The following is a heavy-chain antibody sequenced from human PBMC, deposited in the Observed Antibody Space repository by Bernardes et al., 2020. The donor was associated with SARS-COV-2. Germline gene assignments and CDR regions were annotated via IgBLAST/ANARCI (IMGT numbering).Heavy chain of an antibody. J-gene: IGHJ4*02. CDR2: ISSSSNTI. V-gene: IGHV3-48*01. CDR3: ARDQMRCNSGSCYSSD. Sequence: GGSLRLSCAASGFTFSSYSMNWVRQAPGKGLEWVSYISSSSNTIYYADSVKGRFTISRDNAKNSLYLQMNSLRAEDTAMYYCARDQMRCNSGSCYSSDWGQGTLVTVSS. CDR1: GFTFSSYS. D-gene: IGHD2-15*01.